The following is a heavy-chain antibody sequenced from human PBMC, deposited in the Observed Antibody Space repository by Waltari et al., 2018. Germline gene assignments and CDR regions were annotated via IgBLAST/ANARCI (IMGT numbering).Heavy chain of an antibody. J-gene: IGHJ4*02. Sequence: EIHVVESGGGLVQPGESRRLSCLASGFPYTVYAMGWVRQAPGKGLEWVANIKEDGIEKNYVDSVKGRFTISRDNAKNSVFLEMNSLSVEDTAVYYCSRELSWSGRDYWGQGALVTVSS. CDR2: IKEDGIEK. V-gene: IGHV3-7*03. D-gene: IGHD3-3*01. CDR3: SRELSWSGRDY. CDR1: GFPYTVYA.